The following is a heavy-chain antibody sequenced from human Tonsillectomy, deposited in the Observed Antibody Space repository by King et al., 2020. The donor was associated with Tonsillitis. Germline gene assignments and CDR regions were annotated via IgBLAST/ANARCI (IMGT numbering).Heavy chain of an antibody. CDR3: VRYEGGVFDP. CDR2: IYFSDNT. D-gene: IGHD2-15*01. V-gene: IGHV4-31*03. J-gene: IGHJ5*02. CDR1: GGSISGDSY. Sequence: QLQESGPGLVKPSQTLSLTCTVSGGSISGDSYWSWIRQHPGKGLGWIGYIYFSDNTYYNPSLKRRLTISIDTSKNQFSLELNSVTAADPAVYYCVRYEGGVFDPWGQGTLVTVSS.